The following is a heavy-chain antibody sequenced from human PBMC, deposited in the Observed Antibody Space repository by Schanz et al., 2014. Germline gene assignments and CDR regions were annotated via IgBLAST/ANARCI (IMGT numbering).Heavy chain of an antibody. J-gene: IGHJ4*02. V-gene: IGHV3-74*02. Sequence: VQLVESGGGVVQPGGSLRLSCAASTFTFSSYWMHWVRQAPGKGLVWVSRIDRDGSRTNYADSVKGRFTITRDIAKNSLSLKMNSLRDEDTAVYYCARGYSNIWSPMAYWGQGTLVAVSS. D-gene: IGHD6-13*01. CDR2: IDRDGSRT. CDR1: TFTFSSYW. CDR3: ARGYSNIWSPMAY.